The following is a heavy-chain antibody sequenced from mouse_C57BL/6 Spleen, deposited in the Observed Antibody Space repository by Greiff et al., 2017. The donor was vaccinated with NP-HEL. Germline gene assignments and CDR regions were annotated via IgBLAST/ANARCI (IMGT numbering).Heavy chain of an antibody. V-gene: IGHV1-7*01. CDR3: ARRGDYYYGSSPYWYFDV. Sequence: VKLQESGAELAKPGASVKLSCKASGYTFTSYWMHWVKQRPGQGLEWIGYINPSSGYTKYNQKFKDKATLTADKSSSTAYMQLSSLTYEDSAVYYCARRGDYYYGSSPYWYFDVWGTGTTVTVSS. CDR1: GYTFTSYW. CDR2: INPSSGYT. J-gene: IGHJ1*03. D-gene: IGHD1-1*01.